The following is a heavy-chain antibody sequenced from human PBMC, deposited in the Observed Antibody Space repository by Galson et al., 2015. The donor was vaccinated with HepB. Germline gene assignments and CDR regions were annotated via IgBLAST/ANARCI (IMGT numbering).Heavy chain of an antibody. V-gene: IGHV1-46*01. CDR3: ARAEYSSSFPLNYGMDV. CDR1: GYTFTSYY. D-gene: IGHD6-6*01. J-gene: IGHJ6*02. CDR2: INPSGGST. Sequence: SVKVSCKASGYTFTSYYMHWVRQAPGQGLEWMGIINPSGGSTSYAQKFQGRVTMTRDTSTSTVYMELSSLRSEDTAVYYCARAEYSSSFPLNYGMDVWGQGTTVTVSS.